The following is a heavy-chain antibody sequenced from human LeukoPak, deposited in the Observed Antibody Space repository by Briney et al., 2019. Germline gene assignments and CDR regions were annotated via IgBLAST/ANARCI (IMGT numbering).Heavy chain of an antibody. CDR3: ARDFCSTTSCYDY. Sequence: GRSLRLSCAASGFTFSSHGMHWVRQAPGKGLEWVALIWYDGSDKYYEDSVKGRFTISKDTSKNTLYLQMDSLRAEDTAVYYCARDFCSTTSCYDYWGQGTLVTVSS. D-gene: IGHD2-2*01. V-gene: IGHV3-33*01. J-gene: IGHJ4*02. CDR1: GFTFSSHG. CDR2: IWYDGSDK.